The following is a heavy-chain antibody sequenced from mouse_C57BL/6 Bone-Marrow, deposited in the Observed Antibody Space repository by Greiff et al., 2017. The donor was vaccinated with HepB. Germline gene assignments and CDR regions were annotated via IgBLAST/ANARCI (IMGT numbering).Heavy chain of an antibody. V-gene: IGHV1-4*01. CDR3: ARDRGYDYMAWFAY. CDR1: GYTFTSYT. Sequence: VQLQQSGAELARPGASVKMSCKASGYTFTSYTMHWVKQRPGQGLAWIGYINPSSGYTKYNQKFKDKATLPADKSSSTAYMQLSSLTSEDSAVYYCARDRGYDYMAWFAYWGQGTLVTVSA. CDR2: INPSSGYT. D-gene: IGHD2-4*01. J-gene: IGHJ3*01.